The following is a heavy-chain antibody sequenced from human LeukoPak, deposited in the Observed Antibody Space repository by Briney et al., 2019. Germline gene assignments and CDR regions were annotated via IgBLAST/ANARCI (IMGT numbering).Heavy chain of an antibody. Sequence: GGSLRLPCAASGFTFSSYAMHWVRHAPGKGLEWVAVISYDGSNKYYADSVKGRFTISRDNSKNTLYLQMNSLRAEDTAVYYGTADFDYWGQGTLVTVSS. CDR1: GFTFSSYA. J-gene: IGHJ4*02. CDR3: TADFDY. D-gene: IGHD1/OR15-1a*01. V-gene: IGHV3-30*04. CDR2: ISYDGSNK.